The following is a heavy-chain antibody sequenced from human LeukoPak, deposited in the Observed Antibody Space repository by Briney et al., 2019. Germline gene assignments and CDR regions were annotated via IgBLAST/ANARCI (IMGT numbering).Heavy chain of an antibody. D-gene: IGHD2/OR15-2a*01. CDR3: AADRHCNSPRCYPYNFDY. J-gene: IGHJ4*02. CDR1: AFTHSRSA. V-gene: IGHV1-58*01. Sequence: TSVKVSCKAPAFTHSRSAVHWERQARGQRLEWIGWIVVGSGNTNYAQKFQERVTITRDMSTSTAYMELSSLRSEDTAVYCCAADRHCNSPRCYPYNFDYWGQGTLVTVSS. CDR2: IVVGSGNT.